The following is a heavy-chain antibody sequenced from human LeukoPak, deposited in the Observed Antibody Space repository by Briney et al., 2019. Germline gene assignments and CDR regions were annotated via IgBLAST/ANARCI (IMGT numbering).Heavy chain of an antibody. Sequence: GALRLSCPAPGFTFSNFAMMWVRQAPGTGLQWVSTITGYGDTLYADSVRGRFTIFRDTSMNTLFLQMNSLGAEDTAVYYCAKGAAAGKVDWFDPWGQGTLVTVSS. V-gene: IGHV3-23*01. CDR1: GFTFSNFA. D-gene: IGHD6-13*01. CDR3: AKGAAAGKVDWFDP. J-gene: IGHJ5*02. CDR2: ITGYGDT.